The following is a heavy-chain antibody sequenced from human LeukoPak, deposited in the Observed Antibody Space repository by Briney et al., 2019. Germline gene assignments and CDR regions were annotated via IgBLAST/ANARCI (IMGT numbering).Heavy chain of an antibody. CDR1: GFTFSSYW. Sequence: PGGSLRLSCAASGFTFSSYWMSWVRQAPGKGLEWVANVKQDGSEKYYVDSVKGRFTISRDNAKNSLYLQMNSLRAEDTAVYYCARDKYSSSWYGLRNFDYWGQGTLVTVSS. CDR3: ARDKYSSSWYGLRNFDY. J-gene: IGHJ4*02. D-gene: IGHD6-13*01. V-gene: IGHV3-7*01. CDR2: VKQDGSEK.